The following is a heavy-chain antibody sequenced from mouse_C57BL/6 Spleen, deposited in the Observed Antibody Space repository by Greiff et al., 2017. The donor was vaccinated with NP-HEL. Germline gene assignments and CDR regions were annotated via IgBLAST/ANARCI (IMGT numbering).Heavy chain of an antibody. J-gene: IGHJ1*03. CDR3: ARSHPRGYFDV. Sequence: QVQLKQSGPELVKPGASVKISCKASGYAFSSSWMNWVKQRPGQGLEWIGRIYPGDGDTNYNGKFKGKATLTADKSSSTAYMQLSSLTSEDSAVYCCARSHPRGYFDVWGTGTTVTVSS. CDR1: GYAFSSSW. CDR2: IYPGDGDT. V-gene: IGHV1-82*01.